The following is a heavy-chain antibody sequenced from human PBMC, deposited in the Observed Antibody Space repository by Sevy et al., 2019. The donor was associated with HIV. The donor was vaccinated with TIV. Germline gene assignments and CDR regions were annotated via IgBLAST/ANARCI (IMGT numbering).Heavy chain of an antibody. CDR3: ARDNGGYYKADTFDI. J-gene: IGHJ3*02. Sequence: GGSLRLSCAGSGFTFSSHWMSWVRQAPGKGLEWVANIKQGGSEEHYADSVKGRFTISRDDAKNALFLQMNSLSAEDTAFYYCARDNGGYYKADTFDIWGQGTMVTVSS. V-gene: IGHV3-7*01. CDR2: IKQGGSEE. D-gene: IGHD3-3*01. CDR1: GFTFSSHW.